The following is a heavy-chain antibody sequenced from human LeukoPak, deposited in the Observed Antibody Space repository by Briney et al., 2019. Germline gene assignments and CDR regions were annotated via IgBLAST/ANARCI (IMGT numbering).Heavy chain of an antibody. CDR1: GDSVSSIRAA. Sequence: SQTLSLTCAISGDSVSSIRAAWDWITQSPSRGFEWLGRTFYRSKWYHDYAVSVNSRITINPDTSKNQFSLQLNSVAPEDTAVYYCAREVSSSGDHWGQGTLVIVSS. CDR3: AREVSSSGDH. D-gene: IGHD6-13*01. CDR2: TFYRSKWYH. J-gene: IGHJ4*02. V-gene: IGHV6-1*01.